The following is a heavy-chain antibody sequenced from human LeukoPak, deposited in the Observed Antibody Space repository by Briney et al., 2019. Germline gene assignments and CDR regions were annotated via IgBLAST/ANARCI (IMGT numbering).Heavy chain of an antibody. Sequence: GSLRLSCAASGFTFSSYSMNWVRQAPGKGLEWVSSISSSSSYIYYADSVKGRFTISRDNAKNSLYLQMNSLRAEDTAVYYCARDLGPYPGGSFDYWGQGTLVTVSS. V-gene: IGHV3-21*01. CDR1: GFTFSSYS. CDR2: ISSSSSYI. CDR3: ARDLGPYPGGSFDY. J-gene: IGHJ4*02.